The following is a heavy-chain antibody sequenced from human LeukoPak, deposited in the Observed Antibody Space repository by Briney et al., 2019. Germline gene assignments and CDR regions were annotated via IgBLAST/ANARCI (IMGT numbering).Heavy chain of an antibody. CDR2: IYYSGST. D-gene: IGHD2-15*01. Sequence: PSETLSLTCTVSGGSISSSSYYWGWIRQPPGKGLEWIGSIYYSGSTYYNPSLKSRVTISVDTSKNQFSLKLSSVTAADTAVYYCARDQSSGSCDFDYWGQGTLVTVSS. V-gene: IGHV4-39*07. J-gene: IGHJ4*02. CDR3: ARDQSSGSCDFDY. CDR1: GGSISSSSYY.